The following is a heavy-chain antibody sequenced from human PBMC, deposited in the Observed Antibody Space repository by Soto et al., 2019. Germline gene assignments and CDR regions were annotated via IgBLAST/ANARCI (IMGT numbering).Heavy chain of an antibody. CDR3: AMHVGGDY. CDR2: ISSSSTTI. V-gene: IGHV3-48*01. D-gene: IGHD3-16*01. J-gene: IGHJ4*02. Sequence: EVQLVESGGGLVQPGGSLRLSCAASGFTFSTYSMNWVRQAPGKGLEWVSYISSSSTTIFYSGSVKGRFTISRDNAKNSLYLQMNSLRAEEPDVYYCAMHVGGDYCGQGTLVTVSS. CDR1: GFTFSTYS.